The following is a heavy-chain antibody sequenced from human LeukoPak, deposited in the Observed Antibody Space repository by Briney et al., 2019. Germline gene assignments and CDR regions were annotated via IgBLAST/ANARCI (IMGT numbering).Heavy chain of an antibody. CDR2: INHRGST. Sequence: SETLSLTCAVYGGSFSGYYWSWIRQPPGKGLEWIGEINHRGSTNYNPSLKSRVTISVDTSKNQFSLKLSSVTAADTAVYYCARAVLWGYCSSTSCYNWFDPWGQGTLVTVSS. CDR1: GGSFSGYY. J-gene: IGHJ5*02. CDR3: ARAVLWGYCSSTSCYNWFDP. V-gene: IGHV4-34*01. D-gene: IGHD2-2*01.